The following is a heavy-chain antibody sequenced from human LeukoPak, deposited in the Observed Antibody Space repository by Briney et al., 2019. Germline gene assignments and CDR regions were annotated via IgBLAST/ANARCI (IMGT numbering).Heavy chain of an antibody. V-gene: IGHV3-7*01. Sequence: GGPLRLSCAASGFTFSSYWMTWVRQAPGKGLEWVANIKQGGSEKYYVDSVKGRFTISRDSAKNSLYLQMNSLRAEDTAVYYCARDRCTSTSCFFDYWGQGTLVTVSS. CDR2: IKQGGSEK. CDR3: ARDRCTSTSCFFDY. J-gene: IGHJ4*02. CDR1: GFTFSSYW. D-gene: IGHD2-2*01.